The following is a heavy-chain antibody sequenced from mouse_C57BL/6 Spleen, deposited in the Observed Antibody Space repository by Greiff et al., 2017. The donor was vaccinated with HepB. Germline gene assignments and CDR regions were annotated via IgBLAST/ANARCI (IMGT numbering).Heavy chain of an antibody. CDR3: ARLTTVVATVDY. CDR1: GYTFTSYW. Sequence: VQLQQSGAELVKPGASVKMSCKASGYTFTSYWITWVKQRPGQGLEWIGDIYPGSGSTNYNEKFKSKSTLTVDTSSSTAYMQLRSLSSEDSAVYYCARLTTVVATVDYWGQGTTLTVSS. CDR2: IYPGSGST. V-gene: IGHV1-55*01. J-gene: IGHJ2*01. D-gene: IGHD1-1*01.